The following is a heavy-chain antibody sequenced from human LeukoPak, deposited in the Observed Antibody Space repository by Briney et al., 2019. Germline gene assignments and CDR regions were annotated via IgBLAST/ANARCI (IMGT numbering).Heavy chain of an antibody. Sequence: SETLSLTCTVSGGSISSYYWSWIRQPPGKGLEWIGYIYYSGSTNYNPSLKRRVTISVDTSKNQFSLKLSSVTAADTAVYYCARGSPIYDSSGYYRGHYFDYWGQGTLVTVS. V-gene: IGHV4-59*01. J-gene: IGHJ4*02. CDR3: ARGSPIYDSSGYYRGHYFDY. D-gene: IGHD3-22*01. CDR2: IYYSGST. CDR1: GGSISSYY.